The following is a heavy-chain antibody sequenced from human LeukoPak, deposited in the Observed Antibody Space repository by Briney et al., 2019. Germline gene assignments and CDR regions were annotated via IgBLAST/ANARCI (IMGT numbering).Heavy chain of an antibody. Sequence: SETLSLTCTVSGGSISSRSYYWGWIRQPPGKGLEWIGSMYYSGNTYYNPSLKSRVTISVDTSKNQFSLKLNSVTAADTAVYYCARKVRPDYSRFDYWGQGTLVTVSS. J-gene: IGHJ4*02. V-gene: IGHV4-39*01. D-gene: IGHD4/OR15-4a*01. CDR2: MYYSGNT. CDR1: GGSISSRSYY. CDR3: ARKVRPDYSRFDY.